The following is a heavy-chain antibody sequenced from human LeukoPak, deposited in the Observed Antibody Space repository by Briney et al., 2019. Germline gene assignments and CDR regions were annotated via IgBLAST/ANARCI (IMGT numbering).Heavy chain of an antibody. CDR1: GGSFSGYS. Sequence: PSETLSLTCAVYGGSFSGYSWSWIRQPAGRGLEWIGRIYTSGSTDYNPSLKSRVTMSVDTSKNQFSLYLSSVTAADTAVYYCGRGAKYCSGGSCYTYYFDYWGQGTLVTVSS. CDR3: GRGAKYCSGGSCYTYYFDY. D-gene: IGHD2-15*01. V-gene: IGHV4-59*10. J-gene: IGHJ4*02. CDR2: IYTSGST.